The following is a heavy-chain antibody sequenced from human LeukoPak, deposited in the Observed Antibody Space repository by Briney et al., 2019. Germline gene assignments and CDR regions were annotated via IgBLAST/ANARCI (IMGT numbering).Heavy chain of an antibody. CDR1: GYSFTSYW. CDR2: IYPGDSDT. D-gene: IGHD3-9*01. CDR3: ARHLGGRYFDWLPYFDY. Sequence: GESLKISCKGSGYSFTSYWIGWVRQMPGKGLEWMGIIYPGDSDTRYSPSFQGQVTMSADKSISTAYLQWSSLKASDTAMYYCARHLGGRYFDWLPYFDYWGQGTLVTVSS. J-gene: IGHJ4*02. V-gene: IGHV5-51*01.